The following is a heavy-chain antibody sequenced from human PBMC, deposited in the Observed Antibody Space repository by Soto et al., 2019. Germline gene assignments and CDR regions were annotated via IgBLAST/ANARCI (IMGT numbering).Heavy chain of an antibody. Sequence: GASVKVSCKASGYTFTSYGISWVRQAPGQGLEWMGWISAYNGNTNYAQKPQGRVTMTTDTSTSTACMELRSLRSDDTAVYYCARHLIVVVPAATLDVWGQGTTVTVSS. CDR2: ISAYNGNT. D-gene: IGHD2-2*01. CDR1: GYTFTSYG. J-gene: IGHJ6*02. CDR3: ARHLIVVVPAATLDV. V-gene: IGHV1-18*01.